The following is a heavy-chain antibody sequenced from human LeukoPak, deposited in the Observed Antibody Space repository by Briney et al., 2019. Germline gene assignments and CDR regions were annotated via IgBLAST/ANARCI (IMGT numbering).Heavy chain of an antibody. CDR2: ISGSGGST. D-gene: IGHD3-3*01. CDR3: AKRDRRITIFGVIMDAFDI. J-gene: IGHJ3*02. V-gene: IGHV3-23*01. Sequence: GSLRLSCAASGFTFSSYAMSWVRQAPGKGLEWVSAISGSGGSTYYADSVKGRFTISRDNSKNTLYLQMNSLRAEDTAVYYCAKRDRRITIFGVIMDAFDIWGQGTMVTVSS. CDR1: GFTFSSYA.